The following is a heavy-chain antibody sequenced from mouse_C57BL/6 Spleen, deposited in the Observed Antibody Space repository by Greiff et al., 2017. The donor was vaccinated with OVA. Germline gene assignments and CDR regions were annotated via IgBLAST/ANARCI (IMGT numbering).Heavy chain of an antibody. Sequence: VQLQQPGTELVKPGASVKLSCKASGYTFTSYWMHWVKQRPGQGLEWIGNINPSNGGTNYNEKFKSKATLTVDKSSSTAYMQLSSLTSEDSAVYYCARGRSTMVLEYYFDYWGQGTTLTVSS. CDR1: GYTFTSYW. D-gene: IGHD2-13*01. CDR2: INPSNGGT. CDR3: ARGRSTMVLEYYFDY. J-gene: IGHJ2*01. V-gene: IGHV1-53*01.